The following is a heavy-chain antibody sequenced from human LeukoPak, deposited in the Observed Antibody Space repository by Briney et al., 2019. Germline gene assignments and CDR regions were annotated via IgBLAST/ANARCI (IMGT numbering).Heavy chain of an antibody. D-gene: IGHD2-2*01. CDR2: IYYSGST. Sequence: SETLSLTCTVSGGSISSGGYYWSWIRQHPGNGLEWIGYIYYSGSTYYNPSLKSRVTISVDTSKNQFSLKLSSVTAADTAVYYCARSSARSYALDYWGQGTLVTVSS. CDR1: GGSISSGGYY. CDR3: ARSSARSYALDY. J-gene: IGHJ4*02. V-gene: IGHV4-31*03.